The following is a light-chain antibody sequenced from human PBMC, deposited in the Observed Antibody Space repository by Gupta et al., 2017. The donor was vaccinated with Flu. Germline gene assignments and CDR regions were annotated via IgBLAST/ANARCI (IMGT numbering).Light chain of an antibody. CDR1: QSFFYRPNNKSN. CDR3: QQKYSAPHT. Sequence: NCKSSQSFFYRPNNKSNLAWYQQKPGQHPGVLFYWASTRESGVPDRFRGSGSGTDFTLTINSLQAEVVAVYYCQQKYSAPHTFGGGTKVEIK. CDR2: WAS. J-gene: IGKJ4*01. V-gene: IGKV4-1*01.